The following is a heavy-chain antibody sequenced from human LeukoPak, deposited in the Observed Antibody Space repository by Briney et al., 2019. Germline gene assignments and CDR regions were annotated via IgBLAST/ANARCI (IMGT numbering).Heavy chain of an antibody. D-gene: IGHD3-3*01. CDR1: GHSIINSFY. CDR3: ARASGREWLTLDY. Sequence: PSETLSLTCTVSGHSIINSFYWGWIRQPPGKGLEWIGSIYHTGSTYYNPSLKSRLTISVDTSKNQFSLKLKSVTAADTAVYYCARASGREWLTLDYWGQGTLVTVSS. CDR2: IYHTGST. V-gene: IGHV4-38-2*02. J-gene: IGHJ4*02.